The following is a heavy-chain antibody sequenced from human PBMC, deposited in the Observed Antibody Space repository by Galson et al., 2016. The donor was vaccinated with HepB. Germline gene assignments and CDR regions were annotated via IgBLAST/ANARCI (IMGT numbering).Heavy chain of an antibody. Sequence: SLRLSCAASGFIFGDYYMTWIRQAPGKGLEWLSFMDISGRVSYYSDSVKGRFTISRDNAKSSLYLQMSSLRAEDTAVYYCARSGTTIFDYYGMDVWGQGTTVTVSS. CDR2: MDISGRVS. CDR3: ARSGTTIFDYYGMDV. J-gene: IGHJ6*02. V-gene: IGHV3-11*01. D-gene: IGHD3-3*01. CDR1: GFIFGDYY.